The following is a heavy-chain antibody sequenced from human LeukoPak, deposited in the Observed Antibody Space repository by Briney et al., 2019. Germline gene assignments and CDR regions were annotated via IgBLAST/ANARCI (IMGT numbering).Heavy chain of an antibody. V-gene: IGHV3-23*01. CDR3: AKRDGYNSNYIDY. CDR2: ISGGGAST. Sequence: GGSLRLSCAASGFTFSNYAMSWVRQAPGKGLEWVSAISGGGASTYYADSVKGRFTISRDNSKNTLYQQMNSLRAEDTAVYYCAKRDGYNSNYIDYWGQGTLVTVSS. D-gene: IGHD5-24*01. CDR1: GFTFSNYA. J-gene: IGHJ4*02.